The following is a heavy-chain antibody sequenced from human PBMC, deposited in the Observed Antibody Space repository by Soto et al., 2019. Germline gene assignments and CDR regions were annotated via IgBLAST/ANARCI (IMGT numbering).Heavy chain of an antibody. CDR1: GFTFSDYY. Sequence: QVQLVESGGGLVKPGGSLRLSCAASGFTFSDYYMSWIRQAPGKGLEWVSYISHGSNTIYYTDSVKGRFTISRDNAKNSLYLQTNSLRAEDTAVYYCARDRAYPDAFDIWGQGTMVTVSS. V-gene: IGHV3-11*01. CDR3: ARDRAYPDAFDI. J-gene: IGHJ3*02. CDR2: ISHGSNTI.